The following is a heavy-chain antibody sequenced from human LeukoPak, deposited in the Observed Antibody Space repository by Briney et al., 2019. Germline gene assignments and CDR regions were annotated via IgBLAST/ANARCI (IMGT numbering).Heavy chain of an antibody. D-gene: IGHD3-3*01. V-gene: IGHV1-2*02. CDR2: INPNSGGT. J-gene: IGHJ4*02. CDR1: GYTFTGYY. Sequence: GASVKVSCKASGYTFTGYYMHWVRQAPGQGLEWMGWINPNSGGTNCAQKFQGRVTMTRDTSISPAYMELSRLRSDDTAVYYCARGSTIFGVVYSYYFDYWGQETLVTVSS. CDR3: ARGSTIFGVVYSYYFDY.